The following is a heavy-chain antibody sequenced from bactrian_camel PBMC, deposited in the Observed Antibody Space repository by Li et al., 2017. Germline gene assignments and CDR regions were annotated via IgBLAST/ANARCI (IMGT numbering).Heavy chain of an antibody. D-gene: IGHD3*01. CDR3: ATASRLWDCGSFDWTKYNF. J-gene: IGHJ4*01. CDR1: AFTFDSAS. Sequence: HVQLVESGGGLVQPGGSLRLSCEASAFTFDSASMGWFRQAPGKQREGVAGIFISSGRTEYADSARGRFTISQDLSRNTVYLQMNNLQPDDTATYYCATASRLWDCGSFDWTKYNFLGQGTQVTVS. CDR2: FISSGRT. V-gene: IGHV3S53*01.